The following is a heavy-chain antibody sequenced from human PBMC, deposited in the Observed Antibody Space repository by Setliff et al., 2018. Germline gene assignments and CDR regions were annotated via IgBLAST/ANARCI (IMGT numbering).Heavy chain of an antibody. V-gene: IGHV3-23*01. D-gene: IGHD2-2*01. CDR2: INSGGSST. Sequence: GGSLSLSCAASGFTFSSSSMTWVRQAPGKGLEWVSAINSGGSSTYYADSVKGRFTISRDNSKNTLYLQMNSLRAEDTAIYSCAKFSSVPGSRFFDYWGQGALVTVSS. CDR1: GFTFSSSS. CDR3: AKFSSVPGSRFFDY. J-gene: IGHJ4*02.